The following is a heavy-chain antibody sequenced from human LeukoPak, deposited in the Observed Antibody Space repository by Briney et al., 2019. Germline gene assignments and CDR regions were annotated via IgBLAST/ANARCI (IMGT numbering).Heavy chain of an antibody. J-gene: IGHJ6*02. Sequence: SETLSLTCTVSGGSISSSNYYWDWIRQPPGKGLEWIGSIYYSGSTYYNPFLKSRVTISVDTSNNQFSLKLSPVTAADTAVYYCARHEHHPTMDVWGQGTTVTVSS. D-gene: IGHD1/OR15-1a*01. CDR2: IYYSGST. CDR3: ARHEHHPTMDV. CDR1: GGSISSSNYY. V-gene: IGHV4-39*01.